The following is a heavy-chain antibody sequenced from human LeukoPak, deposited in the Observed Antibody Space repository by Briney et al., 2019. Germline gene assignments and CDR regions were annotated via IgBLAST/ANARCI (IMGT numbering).Heavy chain of an antibody. V-gene: IGHV3-33*06. CDR3: AKDLRPVVVVAATYDY. J-gene: IGHJ4*02. D-gene: IGHD2-15*01. Sequence: GGSLRLSCAASGFTFSSYGMHWVRQAPGKGLEWVAVIWYDGSNKYYADSVKGRFTISRDNSKNTLYLQMNSLRAEDTAVCYCAKDLRPVVVVAATYDYWGQGTLVTVSS. CDR1: GFTFSSYG. CDR2: IWYDGSNK.